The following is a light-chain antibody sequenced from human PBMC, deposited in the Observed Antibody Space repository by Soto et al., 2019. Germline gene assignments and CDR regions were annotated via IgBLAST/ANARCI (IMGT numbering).Light chain of an antibody. CDR3: QQGFNWPT. CDR2: NAF. Sequence: ENVLTQSPATLSLSPGERATLSCRASQSVSSYFAWYQQKPGQSPRLVIYNAFNRATGIPARFSGSGSGTDFSLTISSLEPEDFAVYYCQQGFNWPTFGGGTKVEI. J-gene: IGKJ4*01. CDR1: QSVSSY. V-gene: IGKV3-11*01.